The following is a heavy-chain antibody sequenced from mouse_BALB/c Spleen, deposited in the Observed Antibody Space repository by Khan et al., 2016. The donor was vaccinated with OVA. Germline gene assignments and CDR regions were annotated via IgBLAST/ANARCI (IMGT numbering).Heavy chain of an antibody. CDR1: GYTFTSYW. V-gene: IGHV1S41*01. CDR2: IAPGNGSS. CDR3: ARAMGGKVPLDY. J-gene: IGHJ2*01. D-gene: IGHD1-1*02. Sequence: DLVKPGASVKLSCKASGYTFTSYWITWIKQRPGQGLEWIGRIAPGNGSSYYNEMFKGKATLTVDTSSNTAYIQLSSLSSEDSAVYFCARAMGGKVPLDYWAKAPLSQSPQ.